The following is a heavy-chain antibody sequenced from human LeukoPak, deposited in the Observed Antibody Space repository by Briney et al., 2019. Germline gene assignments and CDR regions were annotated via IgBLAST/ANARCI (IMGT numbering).Heavy chain of an antibody. Sequence: SETLSLTCTVSGGSISSSSYYWGWIRQPPGKGLEWIGEIYHSGSTNYNPSLKSRVTISVDTSKNQFSLKLSSVTAADTAVYYCARDLGYGGRRYGMDVWGQGTTVTVSS. D-gene: IGHD4-23*01. CDR1: GGSISSSSYY. CDR3: ARDLGYGGRRYGMDV. V-gene: IGHV4-39*07. J-gene: IGHJ6*02. CDR2: IYHSGST.